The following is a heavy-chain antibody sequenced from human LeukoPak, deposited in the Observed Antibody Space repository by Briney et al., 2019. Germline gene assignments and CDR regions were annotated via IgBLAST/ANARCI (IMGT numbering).Heavy chain of an antibody. Sequence: PGGSLRLSCAASGVTFSSYSMNWVRQAPGKGLEWVSSISSSSSYIYYADSVKGRFTISRDNGKNSLYLQMNSLRAEDTAVYYCARDTRSGPDYWGQGTLVTVSS. CDR3: ARDTRSGPDY. D-gene: IGHD6-19*01. CDR2: ISSSSSYI. CDR1: GVTFSSYS. V-gene: IGHV3-21*01. J-gene: IGHJ4*02.